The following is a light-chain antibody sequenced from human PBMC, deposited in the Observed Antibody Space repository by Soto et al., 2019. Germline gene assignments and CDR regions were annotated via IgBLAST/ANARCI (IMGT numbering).Light chain of an antibody. CDR3: HQYDNAPQT. CDR1: QTLRRTY. CDR2: GAS. Sequence: EIVMTQSPATLSVSPGERATLYCRASQTLRRTYIAWYQQKPGQAPRVLIYGASKRATGIPDRFSGSGSGTDFSLTISRLEPEDFAVYYCHQYDNAPQTYGQGTKVDIK. J-gene: IGKJ2*01. V-gene: IGKV3-20*01.